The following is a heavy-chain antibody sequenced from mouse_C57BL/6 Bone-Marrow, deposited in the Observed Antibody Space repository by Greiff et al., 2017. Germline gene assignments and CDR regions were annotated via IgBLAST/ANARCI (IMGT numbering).Heavy chain of an antibody. J-gene: IGHJ2*01. V-gene: IGHV1-69*01. Sequence: QVQLQQPGAELVMPGASVKLSCKASGYTFTSYWMHWVKQRPGQGLEWIGEIDPSDSYTNYNQKFKGKSTLTVDKSSSTAYMQLSSLKSEDSAVYYCARAYYYGSVDYWGQGTTLTVSS. CDR2: IDPSDSYT. D-gene: IGHD1-1*01. CDR3: ARAYYYGSVDY. CDR1: GYTFTSYW.